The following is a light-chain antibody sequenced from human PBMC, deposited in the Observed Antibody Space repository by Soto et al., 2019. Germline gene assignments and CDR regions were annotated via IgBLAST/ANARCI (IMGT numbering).Light chain of an antibody. CDR3: SSYTSRSTLGV. J-gene: IGLJ2*01. Sequence: QSVLTQPASVSGSPGQSITISCTGTNSDIGGYNYVSWYQQHPGKAPKLMIYDVSNRPSGVSYRFSGSKSGNTASRTISGLQAEDEGDYYCSSYTSRSTLGVFGGGTKLTVL. V-gene: IGLV2-14*03. CDR1: NSDIGGYNY. CDR2: DVS.